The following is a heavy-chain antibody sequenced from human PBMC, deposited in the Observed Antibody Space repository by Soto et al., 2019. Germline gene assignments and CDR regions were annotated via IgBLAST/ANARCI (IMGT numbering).Heavy chain of an antibody. CDR2: VSSSSSYI. CDR3: ARGGDSSGSWPRY. V-gene: IGHV3-21*01. D-gene: IGHD3-22*01. J-gene: IGHJ4*02. Sequence: EVQLVQSGGGLVNPGGSLRLSCAASGFTFSSYSMNWVRQAPGKGLEWVSSVSSSSSYIYYADSLKGRFTISRDNAKNSLYLQMNSLRVEDTAVYDCARGGDSSGSWPRYWGQGTLVAVSS. CDR1: GFTFSSYS.